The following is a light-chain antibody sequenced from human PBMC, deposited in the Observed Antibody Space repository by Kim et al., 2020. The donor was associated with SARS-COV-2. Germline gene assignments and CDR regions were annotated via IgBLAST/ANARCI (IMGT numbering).Light chain of an antibody. J-gene: IGKJ2*03. CDR1: HTVLYNSNNNNY. CDR3: QQYYSTPPS. Sequence: RATLNCKSSHTVLYNSNNNNYLAWYQQKPGQAPKLLIYWTSIRESGVSDRFSGSGSETDFTLTISSLQAEDVAVYYCQQYYSTPPSFGQGTKLEI. V-gene: IGKV4-1*01. CDR2: WTS.